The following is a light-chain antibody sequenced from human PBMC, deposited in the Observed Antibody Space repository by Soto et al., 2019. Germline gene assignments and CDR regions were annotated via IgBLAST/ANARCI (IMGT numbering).Light chain of an antibody. CDR1: QFINTF. V-gene: IGKV3-11*01. CDR2: DAS. CDR3: QHRLTWPIT. Sequence: IVLTQSPATLSLSPGERATLSCRADQFINTFLSWYQQKPGQVPRLLMYDASNWATGIPARFSGSGSGTDFTLTIRSLEPEDCAVYYCQHRLTWPITFGGGNKVEIK. J-gene: IGKJ4*01.